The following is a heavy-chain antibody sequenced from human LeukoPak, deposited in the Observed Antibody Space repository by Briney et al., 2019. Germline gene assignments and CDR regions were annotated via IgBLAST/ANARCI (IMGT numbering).Heavy chain of an antibody. CDR3: ARDSPPDY. V-gene: IGHV3-30*03. Sequence: GGSLRLSCAASGFTFSSYEMNWVRQAPGKGLEWVAVISYDGSNKYYADSVKGRFTISRDNSKNTLYLQMNSLRAEDTAVYYCARDSPPDYWGQGTLVTVSS. J-gene: IGHJ4*02. CDR1: GFTFSSYE. CDR2: ISYDGSNK.